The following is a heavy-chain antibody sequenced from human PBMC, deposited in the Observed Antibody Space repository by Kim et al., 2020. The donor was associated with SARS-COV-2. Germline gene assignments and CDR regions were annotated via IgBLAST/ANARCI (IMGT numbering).Heavy chain of an antibody. J-gene: IGHJ4*02. V-gene: IGHV1-18*01. CDR3: ARLGYSSGWSAFDY. D-gene: IGHD6-19*01. Sequence: AQEVQSRVTMTTDTSTSTAYMELRSLRSDDTAVYYCARLGYSSGWSAFDYWGQGTLVTVSS.